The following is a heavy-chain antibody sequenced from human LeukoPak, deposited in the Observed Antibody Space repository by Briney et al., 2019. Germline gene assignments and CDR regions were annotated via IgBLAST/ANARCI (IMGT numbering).Heavy chain of an antibody. V-gene: IGHV3-53*01. CDR3: AKHRGVGSSYYDFWSGYYELDY. D-gene: IGHD3-3*01. Sequence: PGGSLRLSCAASGFTVSSNYMSWVRQAPGKGLEWVSVIYSGGSTYYADSVKGRFTISRDNSKSTLYLQMNSLRAEDTAVYYCAKHRGVGSSYYDFWSGYYELDYWGQGTLVTVSS. J-gene: IGHJ4*02. CDR2: IYSGGST. CDR1: GFTVSSNY.